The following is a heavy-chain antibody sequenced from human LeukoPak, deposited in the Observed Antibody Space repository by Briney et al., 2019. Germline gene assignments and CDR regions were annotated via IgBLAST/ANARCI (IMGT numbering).Heavy chain of an antibody. CDR3: ARAGAGYSYGPYYFDY. CDR2: IRSKAYGGTT. D-gene: IGHD5-18*01. J-gene: IGHJ4*02. CDR1: GFTFGDYA. V-gene: IGHV3-49*03. Sequence: GGSLRLSCTASGFTFGDYAMSWFRQAPGKGLEWVGFIRSKAYGGTTEYAASVKGSFTISRDDSKSIAYLQMNSLKTEDTAEYYCARAGAGYSYGPYYFDYWGQGTLVTVSS.